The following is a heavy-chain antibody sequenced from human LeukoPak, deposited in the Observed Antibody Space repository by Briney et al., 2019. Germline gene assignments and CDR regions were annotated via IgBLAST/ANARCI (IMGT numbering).Heavy chain of an antibody. J-gene: IGHJ1*01. CDR1: GGTFSSYA. CDR3: ARDKAVTTEVTQHFQH. D-gene: IGHD4-23*01. CDR2: ISAYNGYT. Sequence: ASVKVSCKASGGTFSSYAISWVRQAPGQGLEWMGWISAYNGYTDYAQKFQFRVTMTTDTSTSAAYMELRSLRSDDTAVYYCARDKAVTTEVTQHFQHWGQGTLVTVSS. V-gene: IGHV1-18*01.